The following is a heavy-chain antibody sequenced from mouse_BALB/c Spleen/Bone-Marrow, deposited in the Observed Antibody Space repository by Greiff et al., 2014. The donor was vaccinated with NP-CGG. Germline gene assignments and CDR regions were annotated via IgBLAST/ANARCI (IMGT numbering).Heavy chain of an antibody. V-gene: IGHV1-67*01. CDR2: ISTYSGNT. D-gene: IGHD1-1*01. CDR1: GYTFTDYA. CDR3: ASYGSSYYAMDY. Sequence: QVQLQQSGPELVRPGVSVKISCKGSGYTFTDYAMHWVKQSHAKSLEWIGVISTYSGNTNYNQKFKGKATMTVDKSSSTAYTELARLTSEDSAIYYCASYGSSYYAMDYWGQGTSVTVSS. J-gene: IGHJ4*01.